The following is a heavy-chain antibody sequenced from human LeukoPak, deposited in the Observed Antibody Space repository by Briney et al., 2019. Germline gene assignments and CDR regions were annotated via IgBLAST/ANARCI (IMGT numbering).Heavy chain of an antibody. J-gene: IGHJ5*02. CDR1: GGSISSYY. CDR3: ARLDWFGEPGTKFDP. CDR2: IYYSGST. D-gene: IGHD3-10*01. V-gene: IGHV4-59*01. Sequence: KTSETLSLTCTVSGGSISSYYWSWIRQPPGKGLEWIGYIYYSGSTNYNPSLKSRVTISVDTSKNQFSLKLSSVTAADTAVYYCARLDWFGEPGTKFDPWGQGTLVTVPS.